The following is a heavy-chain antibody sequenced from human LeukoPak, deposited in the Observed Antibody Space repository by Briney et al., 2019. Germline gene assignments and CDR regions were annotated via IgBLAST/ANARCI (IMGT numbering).Heavy chain of an antibody. Sequence: SETLSLTCTVSGGSISRYYYTWLRQPPGKDLEGIGYVYYSGSTNYNPSLKSRVTISLDTSMKQFSLNLRSVTAADAAVYFCVYGPNHYYFDHWGQGALVTVSS. J-gene: IGHJ4*02. CDR3: VYGPNHYYFDH. CDR2: VYYSGST. D-gene: IGHD3-16*01. V-gene: IGHV4-59*01. CDR1: GGSISRYY.